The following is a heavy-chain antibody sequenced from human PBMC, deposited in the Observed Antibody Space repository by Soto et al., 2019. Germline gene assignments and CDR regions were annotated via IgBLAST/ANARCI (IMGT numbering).Heavy chain of an antibody. Sequence: ASVKVSCKGAGYTFTSYVISWVRQAPGQGLEWMGWISAYNGNTNYAQKLQGRVTMTTDTSTSTAYMELRSLRSDDTAVYYCARVGWNYYDSSGYPNYYYYGMDVWGQGTTVTVSS. J-gene: IGHJ6*02. CDR1: GYTFTSYV. CDR3: ARVGWNYYDSSGYPNYYYYGMDV. V-gene: IGHV1-18*01. CDR2: ISAYNGNT. D-gene: IGHD3-22*01.